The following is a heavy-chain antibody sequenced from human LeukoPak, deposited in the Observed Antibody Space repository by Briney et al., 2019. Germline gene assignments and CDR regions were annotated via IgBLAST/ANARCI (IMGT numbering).Heavy chain of an antibody. Sequence: SETLSLTCAASGYSISSGYYWGWIRQPPGKGLEWIGSIYHSGSTYYNPSLKSRVTISVDTSKNQFSLKLSSVTAADTAVYYCARVHYYGSGSYYNDYYFDYWGQGTLVTVSS. J-gene: IGHJ4*02. V-gene: IGHV4-38-2*01. CDR1: GYSISSGYY. CDR2: IYHSGST. D-gene: IGHD3-10*01. CDR3: ARVHYYGSGSYYNDYYFDY.